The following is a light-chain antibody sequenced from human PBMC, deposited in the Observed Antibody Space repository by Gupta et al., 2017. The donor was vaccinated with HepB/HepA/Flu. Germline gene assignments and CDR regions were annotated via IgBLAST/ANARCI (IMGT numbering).Light chain of an antibody. CDR1: QSLLHSNGYNY. CDR3: MQALQTPRT. CDR2: LGS. V-gene: IGKV2-28*01. J-gene: IGKJ1*01. Sequence: DIVMTQSPLSLPVTPGEPASISCRSSQSLLHSNGYNYLDWYLQKPGHSPQLLIYLGSNRASGVPDRFSGSGSGTDFTLKISRVEAKDVGVYYCMQALQTPRTFGQGTKVEIK.